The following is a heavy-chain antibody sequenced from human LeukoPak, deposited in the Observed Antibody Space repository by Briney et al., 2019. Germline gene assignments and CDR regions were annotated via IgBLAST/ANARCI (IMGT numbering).Heavy chain of an antibody. J-gene: IGHJ4*02. CDR3: ARYCSSTSCCNFDY. CDR2: IYYSGST. Sequence: SETLSLTCTVSGGSISSYYWSWIRQPPGKGLEWIGYIYYSGSTNYNPSHKSRVTISVDTSKNQFSLKLSSVTAADTAVYYCARYCSSTSCCNFDYWGQGTLVTVSS. V-gene: IGHV4-59*01. CDR1: GGSISSYY. D-gene: IGHD2-2*01.